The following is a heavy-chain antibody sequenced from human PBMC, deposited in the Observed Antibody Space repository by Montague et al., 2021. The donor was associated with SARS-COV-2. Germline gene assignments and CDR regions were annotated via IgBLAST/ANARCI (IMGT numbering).Heavy chain of an antibody. CDR1: GGSISRSTSS. J-gene: IGHJ6*02. CDR3: ARLPLVSSWSRAAGYYYYGMDV. CDR2: ISYTGST. Sequence: SETLSLICTVSGGSISRSTSSWAWIRQPPGKGLEWIGSISYTGSTYYNPSLKSRVTISVDTSRNQFSLRLSSATAADTSAYYCARLPLVSSWSRAAGYYYYGMDVWGQGTTVTVSS. D-gene: IGHD6-13*01. V-gene: IGHV4-39*01.